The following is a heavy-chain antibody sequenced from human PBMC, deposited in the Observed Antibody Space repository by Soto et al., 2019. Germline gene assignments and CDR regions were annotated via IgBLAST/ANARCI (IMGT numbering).Heavy chain of an antibody. CDR2: ISYDGSNK. V-gene: IGHV3-30*03. CDR1: GFPFTTYG. J-gene: IGHJ4*02. Sequence: QVQLVESGGGVVQPGRSLRLSCAASGFPFTTYGMHWVREGPGKGLVWVAVISYDGSNKYYADFVKGRFTISRDNSKNTLYLQMNSLRPEDTALYYCVGGQYYFDYRGQGTLVTVSS. D-gene: IGHD3-10*01. CDR3: VGGQYYFDY.